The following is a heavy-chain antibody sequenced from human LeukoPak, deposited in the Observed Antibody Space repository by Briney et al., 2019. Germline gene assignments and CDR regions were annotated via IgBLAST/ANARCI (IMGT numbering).Heavy chain of an antibody. J-gene: IGHJ5*02. V-gene: IGHV3-7*01. CDR2: IKEDGSEK. Sequence: GGSLRLSCAASGFTFSSHWMSWVRQAPGKGLEWVANIKEDGSEKYYVDSVKGRFTISRDNAKNSLYLQMYSLSAEDTAVYYCASTAGYSSGWYAWGQGTLVTVSS. CDR3: ASTAGYSSGWYA. D-gene: IGHD6-19*01. CDR1: GFTFSSHW.